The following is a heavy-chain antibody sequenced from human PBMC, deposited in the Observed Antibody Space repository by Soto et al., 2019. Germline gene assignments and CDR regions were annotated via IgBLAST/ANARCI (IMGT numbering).Heavy chain of an antibody. Sequence: QVQLVESGGGVVQPGRSLRLSCAASGFTFSSYGMHWVRQAPGKGLEWVAVIWYDGSNKYYADSVKGRFTISRDNSKNTLYLHMTSLRAEDTAVYYGARDRGVRGDNAFDIWGQGTMVTVSS. V-gene: IGHV3-33*01. D-gene: IGHD3-10*01. J-gene: IGHJ3*02. CDR3: ARDRGVRGDNAFDI. CDR2: IWYDGSNK. CDR1: GFTFSSYG.